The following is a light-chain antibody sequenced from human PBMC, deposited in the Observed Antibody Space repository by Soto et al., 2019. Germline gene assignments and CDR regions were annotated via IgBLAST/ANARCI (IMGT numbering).Light chain of an antibody. CDR3: QQYNNWPRT. V-gene: IGKV3-15*01. CDR2: GAS. J-gene: IGKJ1*01. Sequence: EILLTQSPSTLSLSPGERVTLSCRASQSVSSNLAWYQQKPGQAPRLLIYGASTRATGIPARFSGSGSGTDFTLTISSLKSEDFEVYYCQQYNNWPRTFGQGTKVDIK. CDR1: QSVSSN.